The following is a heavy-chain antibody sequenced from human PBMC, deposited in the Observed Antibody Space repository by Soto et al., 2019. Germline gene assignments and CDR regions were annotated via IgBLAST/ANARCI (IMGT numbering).Heavy chain of an antibody. CDR1: GGSISSYY. Sequence: SETLSLTCTVSGGSISSYYWSWIRQPPGKGLEWIGYIYYSGSTNYNPSLKSRVTISVDTSKNQFSLKLSSVTAADTAVYYCARSGYYRHDAFDIWGQGTTVTVSS. D-gene: IGHD3-22*01. V-gene: IGHV4-59*01. CDR2: IYYSGST. CDR3: ARSGYYRHDAFDI. J-gene: IGHJ3*02.